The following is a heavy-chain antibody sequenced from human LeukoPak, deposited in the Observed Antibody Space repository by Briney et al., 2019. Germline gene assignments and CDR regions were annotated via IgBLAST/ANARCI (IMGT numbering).Heavy chain of an antibody. CDR1: GGSISSSSYY. V-gene: IGHV4-39*07. CDR3: ARAGQYSSGWYPYYFDY. D-gene: IGHD6-19*01. J-gene: IGHJ4*02. CDR2: IYYSGST. Sequence: SETLSLTCTVSGGSISSSSYYWGWIRLPPGKGLEWIGSIYYSGSTYYNPSLKSRVTISVDTSKNQFSLKLSSVTAADTAVYYCARAGQYSSGWYPYYFDYWGQGTLVTVSS.